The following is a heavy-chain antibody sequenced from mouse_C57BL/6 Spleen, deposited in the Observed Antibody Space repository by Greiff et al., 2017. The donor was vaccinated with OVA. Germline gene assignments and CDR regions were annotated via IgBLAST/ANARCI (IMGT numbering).Heavy chain of an antibody. CDR2: IDPSDSYT. D-gene: IGHD1-1*01. V-gene: IGHV1-69*01. Sequence: QVQLQQPGAELVMPGASVKLSCKASGYTFTSYWMHWVKQRPGQGLEWIGEIDPSDSYTNYNQKFKGKSTLTVDKSSSTAYMQLISLTSEDSAVYYCAREGDYGKYFDYWGQGTTLTVSS. CDR3: AREGDYGKYFDY. J-gene: IGHJ2*01. CDR1: GYTFTSYW.